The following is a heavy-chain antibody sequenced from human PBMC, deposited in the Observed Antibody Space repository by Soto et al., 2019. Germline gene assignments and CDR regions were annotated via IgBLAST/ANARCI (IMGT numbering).Heavy chain of an antibody. V-gene: IGHV3-7*01. J-gene: IGHJ4*02. CDR1: RFTFSNYW. Sequence: EVQLVESGGGLVQPGGSLRLSCAASRFTFSNYWMSWVRQAPGKGLEWVANIKQDGSERYYVDSVRGRFTISRDNAKNSLFLQMNSLRAEDTAVYYCARDDLDYWGQGTLVTVSS. CDR3: ARDDLDY. CDR2: IKQDGSER.